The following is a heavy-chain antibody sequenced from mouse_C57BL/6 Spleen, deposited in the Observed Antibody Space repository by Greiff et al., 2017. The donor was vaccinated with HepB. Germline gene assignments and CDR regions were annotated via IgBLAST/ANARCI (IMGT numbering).Heavy chain of an antibody. CDR1: GFTFTDYY. CDR3: ARSEYDYDWFAY. Sequence: EVKLMESGGGLVQPGGSLSLSCAASGFTFTDYYMSWVRQPPGKALEWLGFIRNKANGYTTEYSASVKGRFTISRDNSQSILYLQMNALRAEDSATYYCARSEYDYDWFAYWGQGTLVTVSA. CDR2: IRNKANGYTT. J-gene: IGHJ3*01. V-gene: IGHV7-3*01. D-gene: IGHD2-4*01.